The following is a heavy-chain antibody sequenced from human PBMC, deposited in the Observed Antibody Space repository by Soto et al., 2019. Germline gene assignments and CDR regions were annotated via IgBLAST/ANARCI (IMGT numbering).Heavy chain of an antibody. CDR3: ARCKEAYYYDSSGYHDAFDI. CDR1: GGSISSGGYY. Sequence: QVQLQESGPGLVKPSQTLSLTCTVSGGSISSGGYYWSWIRQHPGKGLEWIGYIYYSGSTYYNPSLKSRVTISVDTSKNQFSLKLSSVTAADTAVYYCARCKEAYYYDSSGYHDAFDIWGQGTMVTVSS. CDR2: IYYSGST. D-gene: IGHD3-22*01. V-gene: IGHV4-31*03. J-gene: IGHJ3*02.